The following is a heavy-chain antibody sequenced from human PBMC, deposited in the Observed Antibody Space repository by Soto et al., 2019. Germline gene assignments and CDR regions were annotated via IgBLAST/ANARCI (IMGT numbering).Heavy chain of an antibody. D-gene: IGHD6-13*01. CDR1: GFTFNTCW. CDR2: IKEDGSQQ. J-gene: IGHJ4*02. Sequence: GSLRLSCVASGFTFNTCWMSWVRQAPGKGLEWVANIKEDGSQQYYVDSLKGRFTISRDNAKNSLYLQMSNLRAEDTAVYYCARARYSSSWYDPPFDYWGQGTLVTVSS. V-gene: IGHV3-7*01. CDR3: ARARYSSSWYDPPFDY.